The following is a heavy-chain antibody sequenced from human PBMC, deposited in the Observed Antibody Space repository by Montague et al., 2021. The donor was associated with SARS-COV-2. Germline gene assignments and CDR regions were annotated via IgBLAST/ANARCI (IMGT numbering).Heavy chain of an antibody. D-gene: IGHD5-24*01. CDR2: VSYSSTYI. J-gene: IGHJ4*02. CDR1: GFTLSNYN. V-gene: IGHV3-21*03. CDR3: VGDQSPMGFDY. Sequence: SLRLSCAASGFTLSNYNMNWIRQAPGKGLEWVSSVSYSSTYIYYADSVKGRFSISRDNAQNSLSLQMNNLRADDTAVYYCVGDQSPMGFDYWGQGTLVTVSS.